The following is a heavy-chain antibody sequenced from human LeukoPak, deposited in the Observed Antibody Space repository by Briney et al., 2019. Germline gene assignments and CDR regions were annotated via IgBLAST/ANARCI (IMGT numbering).Heavy chain of an antibody. J-gene: IGHJ4*02. CDR2: ITYDGSNT. D-gene: IGHD6-13*01. CDR1: GFNFRTYA. Sequence: GTSLRLSCAASGFNFRTYAFHWVRQAPGKGPEWMAFITYDGSNTYYADSVKGRFTISRDNSKNTLYLQMNSLRAEDTAVYYCARYSSSWYYFDYWGQGTLVTVSS. V-gene: IGHV3-30*14. CDR3: ARYSSSWYYFDY.